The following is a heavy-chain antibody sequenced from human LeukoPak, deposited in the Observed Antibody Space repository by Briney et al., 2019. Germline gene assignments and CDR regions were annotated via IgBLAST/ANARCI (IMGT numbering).Heavy chain of an antibody. CDR2: IKEDGSEK. J-gene: IGHJ6*03. V-gene: IGHV3-7*01. CDR1: RFTFSSYG. CDR3: AKRRGLELLYYYYMDV. D-gene: IGHD1-7*01. Sequence: PGGTLRLSCAASRFTFSSYGMSWVRQAPGKGLEWVANIKEDGSEKYYVDSVKGRFTISRDNAKNSLYLQMNSLRAEDTAVYYCAKRRGLELLYYYYMDVWGKGTTVTVSS.